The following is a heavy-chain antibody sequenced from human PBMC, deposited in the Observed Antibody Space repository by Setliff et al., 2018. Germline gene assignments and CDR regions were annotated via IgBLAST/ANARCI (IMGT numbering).Heavy chain of an antibody. V-gene: IGHV3-30*18. Sequence: GGSLRLSCAASGFSFSDYDMSWMRQAPGKGLEWVAVISYDGSNKYYADSVKGRFTISRDNSKNTLYLQMNSLRAEDTAVYYCAKGGIYYYYMDVWGKGTTVTVSS. J-gene: IGHJ6*03. CDR1: GFSFSDYD. CDR2: ISYDGSNK. CDR3: AKGGIYYYYMDV.